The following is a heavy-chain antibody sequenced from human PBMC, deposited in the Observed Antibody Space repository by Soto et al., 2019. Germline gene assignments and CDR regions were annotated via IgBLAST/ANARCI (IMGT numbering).Heavy chain of an antibody. CDR1: GFTFSSYG. CDR2: ISYDGSNK. V-gene: IGHV3-30*18. CDR3: AKHGMDV. Sequence: QVQLVESGGGVVQPGRSLRLSCAASGFTFSSYGMHWVRQAPGKGLEWVAVISYDGSNKYYADSVKGRFTISRDNSKNTLYLQMQSLRAEDTAVYYCAKHGMDVWGQGTTVTVSS. J-gene: IGHJ6*02.